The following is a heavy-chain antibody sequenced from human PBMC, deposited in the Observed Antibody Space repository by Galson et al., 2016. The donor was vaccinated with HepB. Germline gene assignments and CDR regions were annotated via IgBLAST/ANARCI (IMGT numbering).Heavy chain of an antibody. V-gene: IGHV3-15*07. CDR1: GFSFVDAW. D-gene: IGHD3-22*01. CDR3: STDVVYDRMRGWMFPAY. Sequence: SLRLSCAVSGFSFVDAWMNWVRQAPGKGLEWVGRIKSRNNGGTTDYAAPVKGRFSISRDDSENTVFLQMNSLKTEDTAVYYCSTDVVYDRMRGWMFPAYWGQGTQVTVSS. J-gene: IGHJ4*02. CDR2: IKSRNNGGTT.